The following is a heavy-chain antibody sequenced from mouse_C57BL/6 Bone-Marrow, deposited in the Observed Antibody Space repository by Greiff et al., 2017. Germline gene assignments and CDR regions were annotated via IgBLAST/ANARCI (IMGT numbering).Heavy chain of an antibody. V-gene: IGHV1-63*01. J-gene: IGHJ1*03. Sequence: QVQLQQSGAELVRPGTSVKMSCKASGYTFTNYWIGWAKQRPGHGLEWIGDIYPGGGYTNYNEKFKGKATLTADKSSSTAYMQFSSLTSEDSAIYYCARNYYGSPWYFDVWGTGTTVTVSS. CDR3: ARNYYGSPWYFDV. D-gene: IGHD1-1*01. CDR2: IYPGGGYT. CDR1: GYTFTNYW.